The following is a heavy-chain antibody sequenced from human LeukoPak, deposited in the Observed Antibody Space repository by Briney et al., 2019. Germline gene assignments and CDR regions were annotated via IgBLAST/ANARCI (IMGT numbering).Heavy chain of an antibody. V-gene: IGHV5-51*01. Sequence: GESLKISCKGSGYCFTSYWIGWVRQVPGKGLEWMGIIYPGDSDTRYSPPFQGQVTISADKSISTAYLQWSSLKASDTAMYYCARPTAAADAFDIWGQGTMVTVSS. D-gene: IGHD6-13*01. J-gene: IGHJ3*02. CDR1: GYCFTSYW. CDR2: IYPGDSDT. CDR3: ARPTAAADAFDI.